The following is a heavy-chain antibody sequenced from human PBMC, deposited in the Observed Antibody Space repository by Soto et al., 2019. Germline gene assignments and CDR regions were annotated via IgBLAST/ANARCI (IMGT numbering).Heavy chain of an antibody. D-gene: IGHD6-19*01. CDR1: GFTFSSYA. CDR3: ARVSSSGWYIDN. J-gene: IGHJ4*02. V-gene: IGHV3-30-3*01. CDR2: ISYDGSNK. Sequence: QVQLVESGGGVVQPGRSLRLSCAASGFTFSSYAMHWVRQAPGKGLEWVAVISYDGSNKYYADSVKGRFTISRDNSKNTLYLQMNSLRAEDTAVYYCARVSSSGWYIDNWGQGTLVTVSS.